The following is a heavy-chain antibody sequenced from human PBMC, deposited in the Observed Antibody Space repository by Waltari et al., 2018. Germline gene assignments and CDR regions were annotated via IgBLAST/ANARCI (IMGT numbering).Heavy chain of an antibody. CDR1: GGSISSGSYY. V-gene: IGHV4-61*02. Sequence: QVQLQESGPGLVKPSQTLSLTCTVSGGSISSGSYYWSWIRQPAGKGLEWIGRIYTSGSTNYHPSLKRRVTISVDTSKNQFSLKLSSVTAADTAVYYCARDPNYYDSSGPRFDPWGQGTLVTVSS. CDR3: ARDPNYYDSSGPRFDP. D-gene: IGHD3-22*01. J-gene: IGHJ5*02. CDR2: IYTSGST.